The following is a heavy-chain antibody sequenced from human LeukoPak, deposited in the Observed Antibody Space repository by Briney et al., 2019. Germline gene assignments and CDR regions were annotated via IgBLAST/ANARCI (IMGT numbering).Heavy chain of an antibody. Sequence: PSETLSLTCAVYGGSFSGYYWSWIRQPPGKGLEWIGEINHSGSTNYNPSLKSRVTISVDTSKSQFSLKLSSVTAADTAVYYCARRVGYGQYYYYMDVWGKGTTVTVSS. V-gene: IGHV4-34*01. J-gene: IGHJ6*03. CDR3: ARRVGYGQYYYYMDV. CDR1: GGSFSGYY. CDR2: INHSGST. D-gene: IGHD5-18*01.